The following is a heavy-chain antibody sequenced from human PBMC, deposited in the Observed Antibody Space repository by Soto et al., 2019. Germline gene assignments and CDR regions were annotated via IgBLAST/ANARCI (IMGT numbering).Heavy chain of an antibody. J-gene: IGHJ4*02. CDR3: ARVMGEFSLPVALDFDF. V-gene: IGHV3-23*01. CDR1: GFTFSSYG. Sequence: PGGSLRLSCAASGFTFSSYGMHWVRQAPGKGLTWVSSISYKSGDATYYADSVKGRFTISRDNSKNTLSLQMGSLRAADTAFYYCARVMGEFSLPVALDFDFWGPGTLVTVSS. D-gene: IGHD3-16*01. CDR2: ISYKSGDAT.